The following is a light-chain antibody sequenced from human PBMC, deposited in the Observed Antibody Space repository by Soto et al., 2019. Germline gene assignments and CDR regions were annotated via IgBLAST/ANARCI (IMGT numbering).Light chain of an antibody. CDR2: DAS. CDR1: QSISSW. J-gene: IGKJ1*01. CDR3: EQYNMYWWT. Sequence: DIQMPQSPSTLSASVGDRVTITCRASQSISSWLAWYQQKPGKAPKLLIYDASSLESGVPSRFGGSGSGTEFTLTISSLRPDDFATYYCEQYNMYWWTFGQGTKVEIK. V-gene: IGKV1-5*01.